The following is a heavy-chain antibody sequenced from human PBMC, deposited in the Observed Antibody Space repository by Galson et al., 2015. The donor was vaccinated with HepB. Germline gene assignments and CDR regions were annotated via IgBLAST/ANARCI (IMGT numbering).Heavy chain of an antibody. V-gene: IGHV3-33*03. CDR1: GFTFSGYG. D-gene: IGHD1/OR15-1a*01. J-gene: IGHJ4*02. Sequence: SLRLSCAVSGFTFSGYGMHWVRQAPGKGLEWVAVIWYDEIKKYCADSVKGRFTISRDNSKDTLYLQMNNLRAEDTAVYYCASALQGGNKHLAFDYWGQGILVTVSS. CDR2: IWYDEIKK. CDR3: ASALQGGNKHLAFDY.